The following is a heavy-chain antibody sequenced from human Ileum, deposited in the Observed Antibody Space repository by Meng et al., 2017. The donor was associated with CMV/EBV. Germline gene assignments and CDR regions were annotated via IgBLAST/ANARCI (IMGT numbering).Heavy chain of an antibody. CDR1: GDPITSFY. Sequence: VPQQESGHVLVTPSAPPSLTCTGSGDPITSFYGSWIRQPSGKALEWIGRIYHGGSTNYNPSLKSRVTLSVDTSKNQFSMRLTSVTAADTAVYYCARGPGGFGDFNFDYWGQGTLVTVSS. D-gene: IGHD3-16*01. V-gene: IGHV4-4*07. CDR3: ARGPGGFGDFNFDY. J-gene: IGHJ4*02. CDR2: IYHGGST.